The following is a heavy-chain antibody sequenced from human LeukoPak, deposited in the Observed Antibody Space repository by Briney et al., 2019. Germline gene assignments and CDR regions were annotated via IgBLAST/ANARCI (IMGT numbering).Heavy chain of an antibody. D-gene: IGHD6-13*01. J-gene: IGHJ5*02. CDR1: GGSFSGYY. V-gene: IGHV4-34*01. CDR2: INHSGST. Sequence: SETLSLTCAVYGGSFSGYYWSWIRQPPGKGLEWIGEINHSGSTNYNPSLKSRVTISVDTSKNQFSLELSSVTAADTAVYYCARAGSGWYPFRWFDPWGQGTLVTVSS. CDR3: ARAGSGWYPFRWFDP.